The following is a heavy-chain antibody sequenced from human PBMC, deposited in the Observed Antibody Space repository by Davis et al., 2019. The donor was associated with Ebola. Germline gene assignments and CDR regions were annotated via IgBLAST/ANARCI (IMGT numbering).Heavy chain of an antibody. J-gene: IGHJ3*02. CDR2: IYTGDSYT. Sequence: GESLKISCKDSGNSFTSHWIGWVRQMPGKGLDWRGIIYTGDSYTRYSPSFRGQVTISADKSMKTAFLHWSSLKASDSGMYYCASLRRTITGMDDGFDIWGQGTMVTVSS. CDR1: GNSFTSHW. D-gene: IGHD2-8*02. CDR3: ASLRRTITGMDDGFDI. V-gene: IGHV5-51*06.